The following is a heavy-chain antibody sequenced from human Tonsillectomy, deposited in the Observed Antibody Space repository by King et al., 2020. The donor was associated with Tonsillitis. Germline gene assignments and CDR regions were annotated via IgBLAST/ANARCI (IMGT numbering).Heavy chain of an antibody. D-gene: IGHD6-6*01. Sequence: VQLVESGGGLVKPGGSLRLSCAASGFTFSSYSMNWVRQAPGKGLEWVSSISSSSSYIYYADSVKGRFTISRDNAKNSMYLQMNSLRAEETAVYYCAGGSRSPFDYWGQGTLVTVSS. V-gene: IGHV3-21*01. CDR2: ISSSSSYI. CDR3: AGGSRSPFDY. J-gene: IGHJ4*02. CDR1: GFTFSSYS.